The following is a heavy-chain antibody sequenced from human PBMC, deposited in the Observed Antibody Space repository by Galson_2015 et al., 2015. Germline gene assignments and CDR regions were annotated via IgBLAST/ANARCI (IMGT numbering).Heavy chain of an antibody. CDR3: ARERAYYFDY. V-gene: IGHV3-30-3*01. J-gene: IGHJ4*02. CDR1: GFTFSSYA. CDR2: ISYDGSNK. Sequence: SLRLSCAASGFTFSSYAMHWVRQAPGKGLEWVAVISYDGSNKYYADSVKGRFTISRDNSKNTLYLQMNSLRAEDTAVYYCARERAYYFDYWGQGTLVTVSS.